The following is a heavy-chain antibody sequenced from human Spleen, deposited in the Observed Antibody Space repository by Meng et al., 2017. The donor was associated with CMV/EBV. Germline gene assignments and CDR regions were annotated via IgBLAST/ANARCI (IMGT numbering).Heavy chain of an antibody. Sequence: SGGTFSGYTIAWVRQAPGQGLEWMGRIIPIVAVAKYAQKFQGRVTITVDKSTSTAYMELSSLKPEDTAVYYCARDNIATARARWFGPWGQGTLVTVSS. D-gene: IGHD6-13*01. J-gene: IGHJ5*02. CDR1: GGTFSGYT. CDR3: ARDNIATARARWFGP. CDR2: IIPIVAVA. V-gene: IGHV1-69*04.